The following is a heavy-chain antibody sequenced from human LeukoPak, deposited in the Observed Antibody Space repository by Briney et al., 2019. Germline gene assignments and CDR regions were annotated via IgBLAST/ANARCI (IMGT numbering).Heavy chain of an antibody. CDR3: ARGQRDPGAGAGIDYYYYYMDV. CDR2: LIPVFGAA. D-gene: IGHD6-19*01. V-gene: IGHV1-69*05. J-gene: IGHJ6*03. Sequence: GASVNVSCKASGGTFSSYAISWVRQAPGQGLEWIGGLIPVFGAAKYAQKFQGRVTITTDESTTTAYMEVTGLRSEDTAVYYCARGQRDPGAGAGIDYYYYYMDVWGKGTTVTVSS. CDR1: GGTFSSYA.